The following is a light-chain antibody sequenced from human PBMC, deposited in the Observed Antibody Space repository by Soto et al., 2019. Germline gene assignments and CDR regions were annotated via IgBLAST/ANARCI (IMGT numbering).Light chain of an antibody. CDR1: QSVSSY. CDR2: DAS. Sequence: EIVLTQSPATLSLSPGERATLSCRASQSVSSYLAWYQQKPGQAPRLLIYDASNRATGIPARFSGSGSGTDFTLTINSLEPEDFAVYYCQQRSNWPLTFGGGTKVENK. J-gene: IGKJ4*01. V-gene: IGKV3-11*01. CDR3: QQRSNWPLT.